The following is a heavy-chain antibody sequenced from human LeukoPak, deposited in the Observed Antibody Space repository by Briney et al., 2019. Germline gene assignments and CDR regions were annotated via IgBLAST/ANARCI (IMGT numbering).Heavy chain of an antibody. D-gene: IGHD5-18*01. CDR1: GFTFDDYA. Sequence: GGSLRLSCAASGFTFDDYAMHWVRQAPGKGLEWVSGISWNSGSIGYADSVKGRFTISRDNAKNSLYLQMNSLRAEDTAVYYCARGITAMKYWGQGTLVTVSS. CDR2: ISWNSGSI. CDR3: ARGITAMKY. V-gene: IGHV3-9*01. J-gene: IGHJ4*02.